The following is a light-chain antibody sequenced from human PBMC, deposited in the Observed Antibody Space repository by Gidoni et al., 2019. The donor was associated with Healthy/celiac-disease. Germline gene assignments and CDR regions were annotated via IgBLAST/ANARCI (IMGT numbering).Light chain of an antibody. CDR1: QSLLHSNGYNY. CDR3: MQDLQTPLT. CDR2: LGS. J-gene: IGKJ4*01. V-gene: IGKV2-28*01. Sequence: DILMTQSPLCLPVTPGEPASISCRSSQSLLHSNGYNYLDWYLQKPGQSPQLLIYLGSNRSSGVPDRFSGSGSGTDFTLKISRVEAEDVGVYYCMQDLQTPLTFGGGTKVEIK.